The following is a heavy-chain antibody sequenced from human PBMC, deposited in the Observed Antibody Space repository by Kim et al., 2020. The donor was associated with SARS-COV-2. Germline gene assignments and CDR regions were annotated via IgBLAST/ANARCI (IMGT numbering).Heavy chain of an antibody. D-gene: IGHD2-21*02. Sequence: ASVKVSCKASGYTFTSYAMNCVRQAPGQRLEWMGWINAGNGNTKYSQKFQGRVTITRDTSASTAYMELSSLRSEDTAVYYCARGVVTAIPSYFAYLGQGTLVTASS. V-gene: IGHV1-3*01. CDR2: INAGNGNT. CDR3: ARGVVTAIPSYFAY. CDR1: GYTFTSYA. J-gene: IGHJ4*02.